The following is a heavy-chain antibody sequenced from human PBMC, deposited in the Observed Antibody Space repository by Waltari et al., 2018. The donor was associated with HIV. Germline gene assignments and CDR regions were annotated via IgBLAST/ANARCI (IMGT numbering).Heavy chain of an antibody. J-gene: IGHJ5*02. Sequence: QVQLVQSGAEVKKPGSSVKVSCKASGGTFSSYAISWVRQAPGQGLEWMGGIIPIFGTANYAQKFQGRFTITAEESTSTAYMELSSLRSEDTAVYYCARAPLGRYGDYDNWFDPWGQGTLVTVSS. V-gene: IGHV1-69*01. CDR3: ARAPLGRYGDYDNWFDP. D-gene: IGHD4-17*01. CDR1: GGTFSSYA. CDR2: IIPIFGTA.